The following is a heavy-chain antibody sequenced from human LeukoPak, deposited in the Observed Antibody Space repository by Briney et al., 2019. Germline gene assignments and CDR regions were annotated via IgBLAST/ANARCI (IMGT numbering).Heavy chain of an antibody. J-gene: IGHJ4*02. CDR3: ARGVILTGYYKLFDY. CDR1: GYSISSGYY. D-gene: IGHD3-9*01. V-gene: IGHV4-38-2*01. CDR2: IYHSGST. Sequence: PSETLSLTCAVSGYSISSGYYWGWIRQPPGKGLEWIGSIYHSGSTYYNPSLKSRVTISVDTSKNQFSLKLSSVTAADTAVYYCARGVILTGYYKLFDYWGQGTLVTVSS.